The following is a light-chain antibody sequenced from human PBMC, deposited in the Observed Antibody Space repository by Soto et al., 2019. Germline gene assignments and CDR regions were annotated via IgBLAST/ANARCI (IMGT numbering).Light chain of an antibody. V-gene: IGKV3D-11*01. CDR1: QGVSSY. CDR3: QERRNWHKT. Sequence: EIVLTQSPATLSLSPGERATLSCRASQGVSSYLAWYQQKPGQAPRLLIYDASNRATGIPARFSGSGPGTDFTLTISSLEPEDFAVYYCQERRNWHKTFGPGPNVDIK. J-gene: IGKJ1*01. CDR2: DAS.